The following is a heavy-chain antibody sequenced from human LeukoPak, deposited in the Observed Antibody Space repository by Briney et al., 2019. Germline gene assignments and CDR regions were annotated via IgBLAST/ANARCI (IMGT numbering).Heavy chain of an antibody. Sequence: GGSLRLSCAASGFTFSSYWMHWVRQAPGKGPEWVAVISGDGYTQYYADSVKGRFTISRDNSKNTVYLQMNSLRAEDTAVYYCTQGSWGDDWGQGTLVTVSS. J-gene: IGHJ4*02. CDR1: GFTFSSYW. CDR3: TQGSWGDD. CDR2: ISGDGYTQ. D-gene: IGHD7-27*01. V-gene: IGHV3-30*18.